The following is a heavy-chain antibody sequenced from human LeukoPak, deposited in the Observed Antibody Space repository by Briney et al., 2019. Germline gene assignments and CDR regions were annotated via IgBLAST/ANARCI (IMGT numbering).Heavy chain of an antibody. D-gene: IGHD2-2*01. CDR3: AMGYCSSTSCRTNWFDP. CDR1: GGSISSSNW. Sequence: SETLSLTCAVSGGSISSSNWWSWVRQPPGKGLEWIGEIYHTGSTNYNPSLKSRVTISVDKSNNKFSLKLSSVTAADTAVYYCAMGYCSSTSCRTNWFDPWGQGTLVTVSS. J-gene: IGHJ5*02. V-gene: IGHV4-4*02. CDR2: IYHTGST.